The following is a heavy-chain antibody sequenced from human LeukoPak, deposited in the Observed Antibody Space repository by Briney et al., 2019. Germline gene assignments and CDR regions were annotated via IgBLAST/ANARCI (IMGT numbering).Heavy chain of an antibody. CDR1: GDSISSYY. J-gene: IGHJ4*02. D-gene: IGHD2-2*01. V-gene: IGHV4-59*12. CDR3: ARDCSSTTCPKLDY. CDR2: IYYSGSTS. Sequence: PSETLSLTCTVSGDSISSYYWTWIRQPPGKGLELIGYIYYSGSTSYYNPSLKSRVTISVDTSKNQFSLRLSSATAADTAVYYCARDCSSTTCPKLDYWGQGTLVTVSS.